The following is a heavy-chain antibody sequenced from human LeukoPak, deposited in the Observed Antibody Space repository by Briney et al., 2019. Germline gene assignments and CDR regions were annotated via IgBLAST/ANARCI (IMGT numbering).Heavy chain of an antibody. Sequence: ASVKVSCKASGYTFTGYYMHWVRQAPGQGLEWMGWINPNSGGTNYAQKFQGRVTMTRDTSISTAYMELSRLRSDDTAVYYCASLQKEGYYDSSGYYSDYWGQGTLVTVSS. D-gene: IGHD3-22*01. V-gene: IGHV1-2*02. CDR3: ASLQKEGYYDSSGYYSDY. J-gene: IGHJ4*02. CDR1: GYTFTGYY. CDR2: INPNSGGT.